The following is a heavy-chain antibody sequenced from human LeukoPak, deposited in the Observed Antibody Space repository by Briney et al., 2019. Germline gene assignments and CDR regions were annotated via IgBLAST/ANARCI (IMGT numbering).Heavy chain of an antibody. V-gene: IGHV3-21*01. D-gene: IGHD2-15*01. CDR2: ISSSSSYI. CDR1: GFTFSSYS. Sequence: GGSLILSCAASGFTFSSYSMNWVRQAPGKGLEWVSSISSSSSYIYYADSVKGRFTISRDNAKNSLYLQMNSLRAEDTAVYYCARVLGYCSGGSCSSAYFDYWGQGTLVTVSS. CDR3: ARVLGYCSGGSCSSAYFDY. J-gene: IGHJ4*02.